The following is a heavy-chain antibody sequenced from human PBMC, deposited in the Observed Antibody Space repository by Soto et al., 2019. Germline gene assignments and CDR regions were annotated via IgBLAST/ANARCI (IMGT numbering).Heavy chain of an antibody. D-gene: IGHD3-22*01. V-gene: IGHV1-3*05. CDR1: GYTLTRYS. CDR2: INAGNGNT. CDR3: AILGTYYFDNSDNYFDF. Sequence: QVQLVQSGAEEMKPGASVKVSCKASGYTLTRYSIHWVRQAPGQRLEWMGWINAGNGNTKFSQKFQGRVTSTRDTSASTAYMEMRGLRSDDTAVYYCAILGTYYFDNSDNYFDFWGQGTLVTVSS. J-gene: IGHJ4*02.